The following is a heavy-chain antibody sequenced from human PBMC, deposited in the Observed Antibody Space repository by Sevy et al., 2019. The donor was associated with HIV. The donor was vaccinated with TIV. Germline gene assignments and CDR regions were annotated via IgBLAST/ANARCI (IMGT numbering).Heavy chain of an antibody. J-gene: IGHJ4*02. V-gene: IGHV3-15*07. CDR2: IKSKADGGTT. D-gene: IGHD5-18*01. CDR1: GFTFSNAW. CDR3: TTDGGGYNYGYSFDY. Sequence: GGSLRLSCAASGFTFSNAWMNWVRQAPGKGLEWVVRIKSKADGGTTDYAAPVKGRFTISRDDSKNTLYLQMNSLKTEDTAVYYCTTDGGGYNYGYSFDYWGQGTLVTVSS.